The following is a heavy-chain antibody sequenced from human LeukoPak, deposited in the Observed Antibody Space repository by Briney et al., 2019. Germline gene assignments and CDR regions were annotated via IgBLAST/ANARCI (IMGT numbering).Heavy chain of an antibody. Sequence: ASVNDSCKSSVYTFTSYGISWVRQAPGQGLEWMGLSSSYNGNTNYAQKFQGRVTMTTDTSTSTAYMELRSLRSDDTAVYYCARDCGYQCLFDYWGQGTLVTVSS. D-gene: IGHD5-12*01. V-gene: IGHV1-18*01. CDR1: VYTFTSYG. CDR3: ARDCGYQCLFDY. CDR2: SSSYNGNT. J-gene: IGHJ4*02.